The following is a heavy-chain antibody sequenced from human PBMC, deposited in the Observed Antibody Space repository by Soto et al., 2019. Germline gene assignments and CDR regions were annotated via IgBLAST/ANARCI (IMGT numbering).Heavy chain of an antibody. CDR1: GFTFSSYA. D-gene: IGHD6-19*01. CDR2: ISGSGGNT. CDR3: AKDLSSPYYYYGVDV. Sequence: GGSLRLSCAASGFTFSSYAMTWVRQAPGKGLEWVSAISGSGGNTYYADSVKGRFTISRDNSKNTLYLQMNSLRAEDTAEYSCAKDLSSPYYYYGVDVWGQGTTVTVSS. V-gene: IGHV3-23*01. J-gene: IGHJ6*02.